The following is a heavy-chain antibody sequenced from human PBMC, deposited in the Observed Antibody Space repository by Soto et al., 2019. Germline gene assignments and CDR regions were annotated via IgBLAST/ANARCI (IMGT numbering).Heavy chain of an antibody. CDR2: INPNSSGT. CDR1: GYTFTSYG. Sequence: GASVKVSCKASGYTFTSYGISWVRQAPGQGLEWLGWINPNSSGTVYAQKFQGRVTMTRDTSLTTAYMQLNRLTPDDTAVYYCARDLIVDGPDNYAMDIWGQGTTVTVSS. V-gene: IGHV1-2*02. CDR3: ARDLIVDGPDNYAMDI. J-gene: IGHJ6*02. D-gene: IGHD3-22*01.